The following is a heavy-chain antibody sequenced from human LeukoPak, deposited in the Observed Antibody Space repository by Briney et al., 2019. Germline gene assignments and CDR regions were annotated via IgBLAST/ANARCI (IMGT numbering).Heavy chain of an antibody. V-gene: IGHV4-34*01. D-gene: IGHD3-10*01. CDR1: GGSFSGYQ. J-gene: IGHJ4*02. CDR2: INHSGST. Sequence: SETLSLTCGVSGGSFSGYQWTWIRQPPGKGLEWIGEINHSGSTNYNPSLKSRVTISVDTSKNQFSLKLSSVTAADTAVYYCARRPLAPYYYGSGTYYYFDYWGQGTLVTVSS. CDR3: ARRPLAPYYYGSGTYYYFDY.